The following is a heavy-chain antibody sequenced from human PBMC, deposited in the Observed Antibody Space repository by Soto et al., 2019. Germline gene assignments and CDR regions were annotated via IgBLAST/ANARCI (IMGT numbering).Heavy chain of an antibody. CDR2: ISYDGVNK. D-gene: IGHD1-1*01. CDR1: GFTFSTYG. CDR3: AKSVYNWNDGFFDY. J-gene: IGHJ4*02. V-gene: IGHV3-30*18. Sequence: GGSLRLSCAASGFTFSTYGMHWVRQAPGKGLEWVAVISYDGVNKYYADSVKGRFTISRDNSKNTLYLQMNSLRAEDTAVYYCAKSVYNWNDGFFDYWGQGTPVTVSS.